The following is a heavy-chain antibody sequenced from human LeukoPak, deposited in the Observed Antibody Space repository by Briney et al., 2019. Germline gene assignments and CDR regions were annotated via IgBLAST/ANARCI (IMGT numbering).Heavy chain of an antibody. V-gene: IGHV3-48*03. CDR3: AKDGWNDIPDY. D-gene: IGHD1-1*01. CDR2: ISRSGSTI. J-gene: IGHJ4*02. CDR1: DFTFSNYD. Sequence: GGTLLLSCAASDFTFSNYDINWVRQAPGKGLEWVSYISRSGSTIYYADSVKSRFTISRDNFKNTRYLQITSLRAEDTAVYYCAKDGWNDIPDYWGQGTLVTVSS.